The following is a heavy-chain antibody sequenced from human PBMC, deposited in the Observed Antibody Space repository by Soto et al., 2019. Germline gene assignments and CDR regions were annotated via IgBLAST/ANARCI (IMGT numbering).Heavy chain of an antibody. V-gene: IGHV1-3*01. CDR3: ARDWGGGTGDAFDI. Sequence: ASVKVSCKASGYTFTSYAMHWVRQAPGQRLEWMGWINAGNGNTKYSQKFQGRVTITRDTSASTAYMELSSLRSEDTAVYYCARDWGGGTGDAFDIRGQGTMVTVSS. J-gene: IGHJ3*02. CDR2: INAGNGNT. CDR1: GYTFTSYA. D-gene: IGHD1-7*01.